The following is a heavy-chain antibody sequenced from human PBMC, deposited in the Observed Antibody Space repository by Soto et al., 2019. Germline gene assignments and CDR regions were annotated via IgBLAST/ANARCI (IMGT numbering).Heavy chain of an antibody. CDR1: GGSIRSSSYY. Sequence: SETLSLTCPVSGGSIRSSSYYWGWIRQPPGKGLEWIGSIYYSGSTYYNPSLKSRVTISVDTSKNQFSLKLSSVTAADTAVYFCVSDYDSGGYIGYWGQGTLVTVSS. J-gene: IGHJ4*02. D-gene: IGHD3-22*01. CDR2: IYYSGST. V-gene: IGHV4-39*01. CDR3: VSDYDSGGYIGY.